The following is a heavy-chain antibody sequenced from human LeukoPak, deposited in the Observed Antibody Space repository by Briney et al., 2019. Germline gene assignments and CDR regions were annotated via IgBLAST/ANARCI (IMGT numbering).Heavy chain of an antibody. CDR1: GYSFTSYW. J-gene: IGHJ5*02. CDR3: ARLGSYSSGWYGGDGFDP. Sequence: GESLKISCKGSGYSFTSYWIGWVRQMPGKGLECMGTIYPGDSDTRYSPSFQGQVTISADKSISTAYLQWSSLKASDTAMYYCARLGSYSSGWYGGDGFDPWGQGTLVTVSS. CDR2: IYPGDSDT. D-gene: IGHD6-19*01. V-gene: IGHV5-51*01.